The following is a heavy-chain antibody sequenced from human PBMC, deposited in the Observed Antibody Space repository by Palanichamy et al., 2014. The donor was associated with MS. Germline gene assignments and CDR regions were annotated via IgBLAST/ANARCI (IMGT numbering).Heavy chain of an antibody. CDR1: GFIFSTYG. D-gene: IGHD3-9*01. V-gene: IGHV3-33*01. CDR3: ARGAAILTGDMGLEY. Sequence: QVQLVESGGGVVQPGRSLRLSCAASGFIFSTYGMHVGPRLQAKGLEWVALIWYDGSNKYYADSVKGRFTISRDNSKNTLYLQMNSLRVKDTAVYYCARGAAILTGDMGLEYWGQGTLVTVSS. J-gene: IGHJ4*02. CDR2: IWYDGSNK.